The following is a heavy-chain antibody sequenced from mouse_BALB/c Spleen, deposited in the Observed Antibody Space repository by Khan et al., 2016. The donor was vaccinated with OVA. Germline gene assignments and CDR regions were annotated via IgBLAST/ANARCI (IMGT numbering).Heavy chain of an antibody. CDR3: ARGTTTSYWYIDV. D-gene: IGHD1-1*01. Sequence: QVQLQQPGAELVRPGASVKLSCKASGYAFTSYWMNWVKQRPGQGLEWIGIINPSDSETKLNQKFKDKATLTVDNSSSTAYMQLRSPTSEDSADYYCARGTTTSYWYIDVWGAGITVTVSS. CDR2: INPSDSET. J-gene: IGHJ1*01. V-gene: IGHV1-61*01. CDR1: GYAFTSYW.